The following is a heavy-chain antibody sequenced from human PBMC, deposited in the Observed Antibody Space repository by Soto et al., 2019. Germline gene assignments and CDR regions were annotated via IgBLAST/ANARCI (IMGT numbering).Heavy chain of an antibody. J-gene: IGHJ6*02. CDR3: ARHRRFLDYYYGMDV. D-gene: IGHD3-3*01. Sequence: PSETLSLTCTVSGGSISSSSYYWGWIRQPPGKGLEWIGSIYYSGSTYYNTSLKSRVTISVDTSKNQFSLKLSSVTAADTALYYCARHRRFLDYYYGMDVWGQGTTVTVSS. CDR2: IYYSGST. V-gene: IGHV4-39*01. CDR1: GGSISSSSYY.